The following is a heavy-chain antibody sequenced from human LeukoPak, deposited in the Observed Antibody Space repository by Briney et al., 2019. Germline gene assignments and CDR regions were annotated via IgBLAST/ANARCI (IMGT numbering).Heavy chain of an antibody. Sequence: SETLSLTCTVSGGSISSHYWSWIRQPPGKGLEWIGYIYYSGSTNYNPSLKSRVTISVDTSKNQFSLKLSSVTAADTAVYYCATLHVGATSPLFDYWGQGTLVTVSS. V-gene: IGHV4-59*11. CDR3: ATLHVGATSPLFDY. J-gene: IGHJ4*02. CDR1: GGSISSHY. D-gene: IGHD1-26*01. CDR2: IYYSGST.